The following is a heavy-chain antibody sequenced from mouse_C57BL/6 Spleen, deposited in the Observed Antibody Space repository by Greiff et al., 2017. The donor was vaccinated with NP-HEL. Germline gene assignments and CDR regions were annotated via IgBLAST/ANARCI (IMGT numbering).Heavy chain of an antibody. D-gene: IGHD2-2*01. J-gene: IGHJ3*01. CDR1: GYTFTGYW. CDR2: ILPGSGST. V-gene: IGHV1-9*01. CDR3: ASFYYGYSAWFAY. Sequence: QVQLQQSGAELMKPGASVKLSCKATGYTFTGYWIEWVKQRPGHGLEWIGEILPGSGSTNYNEKFKGKATFTADTSSNTAYMQLGSLTTEDSAIYYCASFYYGYSAWFAYWGQGTLVTVSA.